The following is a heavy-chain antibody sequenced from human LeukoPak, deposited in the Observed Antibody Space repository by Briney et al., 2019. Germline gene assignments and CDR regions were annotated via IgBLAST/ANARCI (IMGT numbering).Heavy chain of an antibody. J-gene: IGHJ5*02. CDR3: AREDVAYCSSTSCYAGWFDP. Sequence: SVKVSCKASGGTFSSYAISWVRQAPGQGLEWMGGIIPIFGTANYAQKFQSRVTITADKSTSTAYMELSSLRSEDTAVYYCAREDVAYCSSTSCYAGWFDPWGQGTLVTVSS. V-gene: IGHV1-69*06. CDR2: IIPIFGTA. D-gene: IGHD2-2*01. CDR1: GGTFSSYA.